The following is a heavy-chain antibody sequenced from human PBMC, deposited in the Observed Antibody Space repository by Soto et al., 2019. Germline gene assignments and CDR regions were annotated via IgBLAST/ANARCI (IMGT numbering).Heavy chain of an antibody. J-gene: IGHJ4*02. D-gene: IGHD2-15*01. CDR2: INNDGRTT. V-gene: IGHV3-74*01. CDR1: GFALSSYW. CDR3: SRGGSSGLAY. Sequence: GGSLRLSCAASGFALSSYWMNWVRQSTGKGLVWVSHINNDGRTTNYANSVKGRFTISRDIAKNSLFLQLNSLRAEDTGIYYCSRGGSSGLAYWGQGTLVTVSS.